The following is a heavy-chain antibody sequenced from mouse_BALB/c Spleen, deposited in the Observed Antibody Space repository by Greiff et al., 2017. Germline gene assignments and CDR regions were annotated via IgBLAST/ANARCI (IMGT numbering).Heavy chain of an antibody. V-gene: IGHV5-6-5*01. CDR1: GFTFSSYA. CDR2: ISSGGST. CDR3: ARDGSFSNWFAY. D-gene: IGHD1-1*01. J-gene: IGHJ3*01. Sequence: EVHGVESGGGLVQPGGSRKLSCAASGFTFSSYAMSWVRQTPEKRLEWVASISSGGSTYYPDSVKGRFTISRDNARNILYLQMSSLRSEDTAMYYCARDGSFSNWFAYWGQGTLVTVSA.